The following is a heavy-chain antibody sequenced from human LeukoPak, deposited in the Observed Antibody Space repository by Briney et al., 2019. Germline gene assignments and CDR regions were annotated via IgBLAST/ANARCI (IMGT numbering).Heavy chain of an antibody. Sequence: GGSLRLSCAASGFTFSSYGMHWVRQAPGKGLEWVAFIRYDGSNKYYADSVKGRFTISRDNSKNTLYLQMNSLRAEDTAVYYCAKDPRIAAPSFDIWGQGTMVTVSS. CDR3: AKDPRIAAPSFDI. J-gene: IGHJ3*02. CDR2: IRYDGSNK. CDR1: GFTFSSYG. V-gene: IGHV3-30*02. D-gene: IGHD6-13*01.